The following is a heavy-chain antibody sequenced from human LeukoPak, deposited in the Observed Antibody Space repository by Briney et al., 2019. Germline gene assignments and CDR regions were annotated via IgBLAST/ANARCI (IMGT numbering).Heavy chain of an antibody. D-gene: IGHD3-3*01. CDR3: AREGLPYYDFWSGYPTYYYYYMDV. V-gene: IGHV3-11*01. Sequence: GGSLRLSCAASGFNISDYFMSWIRQAPGKGLDWVSYISGSGGVIYYADSVKGRFSISRDNAKNSLYLQMNSLRAEDTALYYCAREGLPYYDFWSGYPTYYYYYMDVWGKGTTVTVSS. CDR1: GFNISDYF. J-gene: IGHJ6*03. CDR2: ISGSGGVI.